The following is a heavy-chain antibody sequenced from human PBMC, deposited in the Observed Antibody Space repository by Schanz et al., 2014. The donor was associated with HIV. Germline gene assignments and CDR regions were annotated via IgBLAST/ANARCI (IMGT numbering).Heavy chain of an antibody. J-gene: IGHJ4*02. CDR2: MNNDVSSR. Sequence: EVQLVESGGGFVQPGGFLTLSCAASGFSFSDYWMHWVRQVPGKGLLWVSRMNNDVSSRLYADSVKGRFTISRDNAKNTLYLQMNSLRDEDTAVYYCARRSSDGGYYDNWGQGTLVTVSS. CDR3: ARRSSDGGYYDN. CDR1: GFSFSDYW. V-gene: IGHV3-74*01. D-gene: IGHD2-15*01.